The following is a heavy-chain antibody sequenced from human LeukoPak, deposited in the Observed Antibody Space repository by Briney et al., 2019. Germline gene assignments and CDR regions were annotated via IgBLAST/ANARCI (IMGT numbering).Heavy chain of an antibody. J-gene: IGHJ3*02. CDR3: ARQPISTECSDISCVSHAFDI. D-gene: IGHD2-2*01. Sequence: SETLSLTCAVYGGSFSDYYWTWIRQPPGKGLEWIGEINDSGSTNYNPSVKSRVTISVDASKNQFSLKLSSVTAADTAVYYCARQPISTECSDISCVSHAFDIWGQGTMVTVSS. V-gene: IGHV4-34*01. CDR1: GGSFSDYY. CDR2: INDSGST.